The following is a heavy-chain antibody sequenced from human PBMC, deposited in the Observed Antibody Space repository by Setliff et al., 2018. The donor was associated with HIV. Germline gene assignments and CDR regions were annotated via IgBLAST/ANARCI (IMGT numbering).Heavy chain of an antibody. V-gene: IGHV1-2*02. Sequence: GASVKVSCKASRYTFTGYYMHWVRQAPGQGLEWMGWINPNSGGTNYAQKVQGRVTMTRDTSINTDYMDLSGLRSDDTAIYYCARGGYSGEFLDAFDIWGQGTLVTVSS. J-gene: IGHJ3*02. CDR3: ARGGYSGEFLDAFDI. CDR1: RYTFTGYY. CDR2: INPNSGGT. D-gene: IGHD5-12*01.